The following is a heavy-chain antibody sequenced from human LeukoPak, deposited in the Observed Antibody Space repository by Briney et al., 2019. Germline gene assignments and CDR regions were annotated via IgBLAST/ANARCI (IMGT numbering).Heavy chain of an antibody. J-gene: IGHJ4*02. CDR2: IYYSGST. Sequence: PSETLSLTCTVSGGSNSSSSYYWRWIRQPPGKGLEWIGYIYYSGSTNYNPSLKSRVTISVDTSKNQFSLKLSSVTAADTAVYYCARGDGAYYYDSSGYYPSLYFDYWGQGTLVTVSS. CDR3: ARGDGAYYYDSSGYYPSLYFDY. D-gene: IGHD3-22*01. V-gene: IGHV4-61*01. CDR1: GGSNSSSSYY.